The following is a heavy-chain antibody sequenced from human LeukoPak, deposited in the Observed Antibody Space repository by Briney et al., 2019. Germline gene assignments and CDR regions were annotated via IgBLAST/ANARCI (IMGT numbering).Heavy chain of an antibody. CDR2: INPSGGST. CDR1: GYTFTSYY. V-gene: IGHV1-46*01. J-gene: IGHJ6*03. CDR3: ARGNGDYGYYYYMDV. D-gene: IGHD4-17*01. Sequence: ASVKVSCKASGYTFTSYYMHWVRQAPGQGLEWMGIINPSGGSTSYAQKFQGRVTMTRDMSTSTVYMELSSLRSEDTAVYYCARGNGDYGYYYYMDVWGKGTTVTVSS.